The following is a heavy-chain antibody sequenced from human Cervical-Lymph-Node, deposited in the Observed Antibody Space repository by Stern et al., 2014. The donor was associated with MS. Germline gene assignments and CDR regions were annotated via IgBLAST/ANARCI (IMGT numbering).Heavy chain of an antibody. J-gene: IGHJ5*02. Sequence: QVQLVQSGAEARKPGASVKISCKASGYGFTGFYLFWVRQAPGKGLECMGWINADNGGIKYVEKLQGRVSVTRDTSVSTTYLELRRLTSDDTAVYYCARRGVLGDMDLWGQGTPVTVSS. CDR3: ARRGVLGDMDL. CDR2: INADNGGI. D-gene: IGHD3-10*01. V-gene: IGHV1-2*02. CDR1: GYGFTGFY.